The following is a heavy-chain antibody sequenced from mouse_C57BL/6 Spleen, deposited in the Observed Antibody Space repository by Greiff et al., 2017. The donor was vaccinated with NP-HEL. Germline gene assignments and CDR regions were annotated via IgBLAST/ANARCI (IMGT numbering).Heavy chain of an antibody. V-gene: IGHV1-50*01. Sequence: VQLQQSGAELVKPGASVKLSCKASGYTFTSYWMQWVKQRPGQGLEWIGEIDPSDSYTNYNQKFKGKATLTVDTSSSTAYMQLSSLTSEDSAVYYCARGGDYIAMDYWGQGTSVTVSS. CDR3: ARGGDYIAMDY. J-gene: IGHJ4*01. CDR2: IDPSDSYT. CDR1: GYTFTSYW.